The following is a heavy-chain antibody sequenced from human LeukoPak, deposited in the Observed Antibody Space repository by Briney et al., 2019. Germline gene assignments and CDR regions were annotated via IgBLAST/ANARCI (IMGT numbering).Heavy chain of an antibody. CDR2: ISSSSSTI. V-gene: IGHV3-48*01. D-gene: IGHD5-12*01. CDR3: ARDRGFLEY. Sequence: PGGSLRLSCAASGFTFSTYNMNWVRQAPGKGLEWVSYISSSSSTIYYADSVKGRFTISRDNAKNSLYLQMNSLRVEDTAVYYCARDRGFLEYWGQGTLVTVSS. CDR1: GFTFSTYN. J-gene: IGHJ4*02.